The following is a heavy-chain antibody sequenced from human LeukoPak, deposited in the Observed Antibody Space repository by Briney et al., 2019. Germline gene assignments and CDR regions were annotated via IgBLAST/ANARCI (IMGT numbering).Heavy chain of an antibody. D-gene: IGHD1-1*01. CDR3: ARGVGWNDGTFDV. CDR2: ISFDGSNK. Sequence: GGSLRLSCAASGFTFSNFAVHWVRQAPGKGLEWVALISFDGSNKNYPDSVRGRFTISRDNSKNTLYLQMNTLRGEDTAVYYCARGVGWNDGTFDVWGQGTMVTVSS. CDR1: GFTFSNFA. J-gene: IGHJ3*01. V-gene: IGHV3-30*04.